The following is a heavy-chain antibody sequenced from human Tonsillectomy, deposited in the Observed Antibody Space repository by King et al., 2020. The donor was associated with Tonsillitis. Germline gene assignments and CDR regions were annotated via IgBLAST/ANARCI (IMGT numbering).Heavy chain of an antibody. D-gene: IGHD3-22*01. CDR2: ISYDGSNK. V-gene: IGHV3-33*05. J-gene: IGHJ5*02. CDR3: ARDLVYYDSSGYYYGWFDP. CDR1: GFTFSSYG. Sequence: VQLVESGGGVVQPGRFLRLSCAASGFTFSSYGMHWVRQAPGKGLEWVALISYDGSNKYYADAVKGRFTVSRDNSRNTLYLQMNSLRAEDTAVYYCARDLVYYDSSGYYYGWFDPWGQGTLVTVSS.